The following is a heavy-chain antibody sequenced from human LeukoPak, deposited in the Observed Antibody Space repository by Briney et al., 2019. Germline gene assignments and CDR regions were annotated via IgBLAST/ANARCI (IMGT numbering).Heavy chain of an antibody. J-gene: IGHJ4*02. D-gene: IGHD5-12*01. CDR3: NTNRGYDPTLYYFDY. CDR2: IRSNLYGGTT. Sequence: GGSLRLSCTVSGFTFDDYPINWVRQAPGKGLDWVGFIRSNLYGGTTEYAASVKGRFTVSRDDSKRTDFLKMNSLKTEETAVYYCNTNRGYDPTLYYFDYWGQGTLVTVSS. V-gene: IGHV3-49*04. CDR1: GFTFDDYP.